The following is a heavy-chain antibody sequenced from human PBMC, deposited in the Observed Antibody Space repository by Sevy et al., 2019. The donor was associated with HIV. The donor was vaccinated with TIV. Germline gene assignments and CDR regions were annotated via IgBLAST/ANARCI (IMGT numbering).Heavy chain of an antibody. D-gene: IGHD2-21*01. Sequence: GGSLRLSCTASRFTFGDYTRNWVRQAPGKGLEWVAFLKNKASGGTVDHAASVKGRFTISRDDSKSIVYLQMNDLKTEDTAVYYCTRWKGLQSIFDFWGQGVLVTVSS. CDR1: RFTFGDYT. CDR2: LKNKASGGTV. J-gene: IGHJ4*02. V-gene: IGHV3-49*04. CDR3: TRWKGLQSIFDF.